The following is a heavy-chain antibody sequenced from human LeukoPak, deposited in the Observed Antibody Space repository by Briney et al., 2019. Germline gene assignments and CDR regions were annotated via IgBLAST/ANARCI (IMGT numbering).Heavy chain of an antibody. CDR2: IYYSGST. D-gene: IGHD3-16*01. V-gene: IGHV4-31*03. Sequence: SETLSLTCTVSGGSISSGGYYWSWIRQHPGKGLEWIGYIYYSGSTYYNPSLKSRVTISVDTSKNQFSLKLSSVTAADTAVYYCARAPYDYIWGRNDAFDIWGQGTMATVSS. CDR3: ARAPYDYIWGRNDAFDI. CDR1: GGSISSGGYY. J-gene: IGHJ3*02.